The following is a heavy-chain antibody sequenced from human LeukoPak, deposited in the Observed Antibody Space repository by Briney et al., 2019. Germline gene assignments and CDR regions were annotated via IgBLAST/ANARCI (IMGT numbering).Heavy chain of an antibody. J-gene: IGHJ6*03. V-gene: IGHV4-30-2*01. CDR3: ARASPGYDSSGYLQGYYYMDV. D-gene: IGHD3-22*01. CDR1: GGSISSGGYS. CDR2: IYHSGST. Sequence: SETLSLTCAVSGGSISSGGYSWSWIRQPPGKGLEWIGYIYHSGSTYYNPSLKSRVTRSVDRSKNQFSLKLSSVTAADTAVYYCARASPGYDSSGYLQGYYYMDVWGKGTTVTVSS.